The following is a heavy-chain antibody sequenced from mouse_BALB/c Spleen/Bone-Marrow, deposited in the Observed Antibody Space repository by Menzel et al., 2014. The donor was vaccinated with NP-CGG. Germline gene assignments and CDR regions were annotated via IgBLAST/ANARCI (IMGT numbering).Heavy chain of an antibody. CDR1: GFDFSRYW. Sequence: EVHLVESGGGLVQPGGSLKLPCAASGFDFSRYWMSWVRQAPGKGLQWIGEINPESNTINYTPSLKDKFIISRDNAKNTLYLQMSKVRSEDTALYCCARLGYYGWFAYWGQGTLVTVSA. V-gene: IGHV4-1*02. D-gene: IGHD2-3*01. CDR3: ARLGYYGWFAY. CDR2: INPESNTI. J-gene: IGHJ3*01.